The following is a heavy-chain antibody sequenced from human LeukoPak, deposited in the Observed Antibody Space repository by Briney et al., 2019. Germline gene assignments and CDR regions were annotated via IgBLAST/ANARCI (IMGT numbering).Heavy chain of an antibody. J-gene: IGHJ4*02. D-gene: IGHD2-15*01. V-gene: IGHV1-2*02. CDR3: ARGGNDCSGGSCYLSWSDY. Sequence: ASVKVSCKASGYTFNDYYIHWVRQAPGQGLEWMGWINPNSGGTNYGQKFQGRVFMTRDTSINTAYMDLSRLTSDDTAVYYCARGGNDCSGGSCYLSWSDYWGRGTLVTVSS. CDR2: INPNSGGT. CDR1: GYTFNDYY.